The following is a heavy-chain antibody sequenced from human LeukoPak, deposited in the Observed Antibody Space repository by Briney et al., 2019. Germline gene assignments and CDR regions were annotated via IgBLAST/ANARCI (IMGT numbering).Heavy chain of an antibody. CDR2: IYSSGTT. CDR1: GGSINGYY. CDR3: ARAGVPGGPYYFDY. V-gene: IGHV4-59*01. D-gene: IGHD3-16*01. Sequence: SETLSLTCTVSGGSINGYYWSWIRQPPGKGLEWIGYIYSSGTTNCNPSLKSRVTISVDTSKNQFSLKVSSVTPADTAVYYCARAGVPGGPYYFDYWGQGALVTVSS. J-gene: IGHJ4*02.